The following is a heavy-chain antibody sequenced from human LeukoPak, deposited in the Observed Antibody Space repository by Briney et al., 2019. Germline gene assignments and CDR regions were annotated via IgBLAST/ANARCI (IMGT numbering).Heavy chain of an antibody. CDR3: AKLLRDVTIYDF. D-gene: IGHD5-24*01. CDR1: GFRFSRYW. CDR2: INQGESMI. Sequence: PGGSLRLSCAASGFRFSRYWMSWVRQAPGKGLEWVASINQGESMIWYVDSVKGRSTISRDNANNLLLLQMNYMRVEDTAVYYCAKLLRDVTIYDFWGHGDLVTVSS. V-gene: IGHV3-7*01. J-gene: IGHJ4*03.